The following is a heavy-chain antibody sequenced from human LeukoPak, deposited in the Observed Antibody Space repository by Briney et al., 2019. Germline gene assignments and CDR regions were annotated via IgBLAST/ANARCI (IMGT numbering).Heavy chain of an antibody. Sequence: GGSLRLSCAASGNYWMHWVRQAPGKGLVWVSHINSDGSWTSYADSVKGRFTISRDDSKDTLYLQMNSLNTEDTAMYYCTTRSPARYCSDGACYSSADYWGQGTLVTVSS. V-gene: IGHV3-74*01. CDR2: INSDGSWT. D-gene: IGHD2-15*01. J-gene: IGHJ4*02. CDR1: GNYW. CDR3: TTRSPARYCSDGACYSSADY.